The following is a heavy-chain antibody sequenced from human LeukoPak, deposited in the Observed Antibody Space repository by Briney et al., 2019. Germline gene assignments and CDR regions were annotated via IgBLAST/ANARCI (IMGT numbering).Heavy chain of an antibody. V-gene: IGHV4-34*01. CDR3: AREIRGVVYWFDP. J-gene: IGHJ5*02. CDR2: INHSGST. D-gene: IGHD3-10*01. Sequence: SETLSLTCAVYGGSFSGYYWSWIRQPPGKGLERIGEINHSGSTNYNPSLKSRVTISVDTSKNQFSLKLSSVTAADTAVYYCAREIRGVVYWFDPWGQGTLVTVSS. CDR1: GGSFSGYY.